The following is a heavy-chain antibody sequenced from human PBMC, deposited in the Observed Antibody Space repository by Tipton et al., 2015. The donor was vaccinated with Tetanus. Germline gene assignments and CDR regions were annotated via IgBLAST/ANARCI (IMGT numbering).Heavy chain of an antibody. CDR1: GFRFSYSG. CDR2: IPFDGRNE. D-gene: IGHD3-10*01. V-gene: IGHV3-30*18. J-gene: IGHJ4*02. Sequence: SLRLSCAASGFRFSYSGMHWVRQAPGKGLEWVAVIPFDGRNERYADSVKGRFIISRDNSKNSLYLQMTSLRAEDTARYYCAKAKTWINLWFGDAWGPGTRVTVSS. CDR3: AKAKTWINLWFGDA.